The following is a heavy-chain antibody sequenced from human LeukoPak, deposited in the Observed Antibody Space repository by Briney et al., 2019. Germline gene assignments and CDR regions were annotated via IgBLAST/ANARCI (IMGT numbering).Heavy chain of an antibody. V-gene: IGHV1-18*01. CDR1: GYTFTSYG. J-gene: IGHJ4*02. CDR2: ISAYNGNT. D-gene: IGHD3-3*01. Sequence: ASVKVSCKASGYTFTSYGISWVRQAPGQGLEWMGWISAYNGNTDYAQKLQGRVTMTTDTSTSTAYMELRSLRSDDTAVYYCARVALTIFGVAHFDYWGQGTLVTVS. CDR3: ARVALTIFGVAHFDY.